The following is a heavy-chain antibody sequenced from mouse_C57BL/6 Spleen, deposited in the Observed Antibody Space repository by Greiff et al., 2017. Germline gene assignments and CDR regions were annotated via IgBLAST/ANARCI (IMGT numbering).Heavy chain of an antibody. CDR1: GYTFTSYW. V-gene: IGHV1-69*01. J-gene: IGHJ2*01. CDR3: ARMWDPLEDY. Sequence: VQLQQSGAELVMPGASVKLSCKASGYTFTSYWMHWVKQRPGQGLEWIGEIDPSDSYTNYNQKFKGKSTLTVDKSSSPAYMQLIRLTSEDSAVYYFARMWDPLEDYWGQGTTLTVSS. D-gene: IGHD4-1*01. CDR2: IDPSDSYT.